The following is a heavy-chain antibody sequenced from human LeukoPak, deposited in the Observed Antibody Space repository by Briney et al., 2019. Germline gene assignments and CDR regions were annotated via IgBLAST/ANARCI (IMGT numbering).Heavy chain of an antibody. J-gene: IGHJ4*02. CDR2: IIPIFGAA. Sequence: SVKVSCKASGGTFSTNAISWVRQAPGQGLEWMATIIPIFGAANYAPKFQGRVSITADESTSTAYMELSSVRPDDTAVYYCAREASGTWYAMFDFWGQGTLVTVPS. V-gene: IGHV1-69*13. D-gene: IGHD6-13*01. CDR1: GGTFSTNA. CDR3: AREASGTWYAMFDF.